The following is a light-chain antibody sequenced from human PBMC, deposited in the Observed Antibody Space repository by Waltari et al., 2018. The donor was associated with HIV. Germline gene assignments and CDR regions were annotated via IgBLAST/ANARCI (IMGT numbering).Light chain of an antibody. CDR1: SSDVGDYNY. V-gene: IGLV2-8*01. Sequence: QSALTQPPSASGSPGQSATISCTGISSDVGDYNYVSWYQQHPGKAPHLMIYEVNKRPSGVPDRFSGSKSGNTASLTVSGLQAEDEADYYCSSYVGSNRVFSGGTKLTVL. J-gene: IGLJ3*02. CDR3: SSYVGSNRV. CDR2: EVN.